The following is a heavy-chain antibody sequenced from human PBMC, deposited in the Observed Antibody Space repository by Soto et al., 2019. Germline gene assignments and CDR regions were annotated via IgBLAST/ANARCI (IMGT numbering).Heavy chain of an antibody. CDR1: GYTFTSYA. CDR3: ARVGHYYYGMDV. Sequence: GASVKVSCKASGYTFTSYAIHWVRQAPGQRLEWMGWINAGNGNTKYSQKFQGRVTITRDTSASTAYMELSSLRSEDTAVYYCARVGHYYYGMDVWGQGTTVTVSS. V-gene: IGHV1-3*01. J-gene: IGHJ6*02. CDR2: INAGNGNT. D-gene: IGHD3-3*01.